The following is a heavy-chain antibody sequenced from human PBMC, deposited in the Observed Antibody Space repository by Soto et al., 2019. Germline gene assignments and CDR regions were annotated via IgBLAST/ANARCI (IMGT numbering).Heavy chain of an antibody. Sequence: ASVKVSCKTSGYTFADYGVTWVRHAPGEGLQWMGWSAAYNDVTDYAQKFQGRVTMTTDTSTNTGYMELRSLRSDDTAVYYCARSRSSAMVTPDYWGQGTLVTVSS. CDR2: SAAYNDVT. D-gene: IGHD2-2*01. J-gene: IGHJ4*02. CDR1: GYTFADYG. V-gene: IGHV1-18*01. CDR3: ARSRSSAMVTPDY.